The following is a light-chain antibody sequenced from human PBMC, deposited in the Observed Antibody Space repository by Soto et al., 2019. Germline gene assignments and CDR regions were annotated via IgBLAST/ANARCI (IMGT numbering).Light chain of an antibody. J-gene: IGKJ4*01. CDR1: QSVGRRY. V-gene: IGKV3-20*01. CDR2: DTS. CDR3: QYQGT. Sequence: IVLTQSPGILSLSPGERATLSCRASQSVGRRYLAWYQQKPGQAPMLLIYDTSERASDIPDRFSGSGSGIDFTLTISRLVPEDFAVYYCQYQGTFGGGTKVEIK.